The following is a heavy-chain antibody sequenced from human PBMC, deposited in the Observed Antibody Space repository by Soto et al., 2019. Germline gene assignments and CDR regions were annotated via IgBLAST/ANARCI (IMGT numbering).Heavy chain of an antibody. V-gene: IGHV6-1*01. CDR2: TYYRSKWYN. Sequence: SQTLSLTCAISGDSVSSNSAAWNWIRQSPSRGLEWLGRTYYRSKWYNDYALSVKSRITINPDTSKNQFSLQLNSVTPEDTAVYYCARDLSRSGELSNPFDYWGQGTLVTVSS. CDR1: GDSVSSNSAA. CDR3: ARDLSRSGELSNPFDY. J-gene: IGHJ4*02. D-gene: IGHD3-10*01.